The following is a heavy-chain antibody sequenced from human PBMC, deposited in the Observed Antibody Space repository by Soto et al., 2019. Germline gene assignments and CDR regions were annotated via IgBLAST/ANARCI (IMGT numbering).Heavy chain of an antibody. J-gene: IGHJ5*02. CDR1: GGSISSGDYY. CDR2: IYYSGST. CDR3: ARGYYGSGSPPSFWFDP. D-gene: IGHD3-10*01. Sequence: NPSETLSLTCTVSGGSISSGDYYWSWIRQPPGKGLEWIGYIYYSGSTYYNPSLKSRVTISVDTSKNQFSLKLSSVTAADTAVYYCARGYYGSGSPPSFWFDPWGQGTLVTVSS. V-gene: IGHV4-30-4*01.